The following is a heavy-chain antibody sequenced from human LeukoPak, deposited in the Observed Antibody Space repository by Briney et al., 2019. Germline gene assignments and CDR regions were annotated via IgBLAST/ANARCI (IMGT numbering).Heavy chain of an antibody. CDR2: IYYSGST. V-gene: IGHV4-30-4*01. D-gene: IGHD3-9*01. CDR3: ARVDDILTGYYFDY. CDR1: GGSISSGDYY. J-gene: IGHJ4*02. Sequence: SQTLSLTCTVSGGSISSGDYYWSWIRQPPGKGLEWIGYIYYSGSTYYNPSLKSRVTISVDTSKNQFSLKLSSVTAADTAVYYCARVDDILTGYYFDYWGQGNLVTVSS.